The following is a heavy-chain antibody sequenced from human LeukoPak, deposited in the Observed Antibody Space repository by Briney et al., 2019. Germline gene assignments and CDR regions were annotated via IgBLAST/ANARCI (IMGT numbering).Heavy chain of an antibody. CDR2: ISAYNGNT. CDR1: GYTFTSFG. V-gene: IGHV1-18*01. CDR3: ARAITGPNYYYFDY. J-gene: IGHJ4*02. Sequence: ASVKVSCKASGYTFTSFGISWVRQAPGQGPEWMGWISAYNGNTNYAQKLQGRVTMTTDTSTSTAYMELRSLRSDDTAVYYCARAITGPNYYYFDYWGQGTLVTVSS. D-gene: IGHD1-7*01.